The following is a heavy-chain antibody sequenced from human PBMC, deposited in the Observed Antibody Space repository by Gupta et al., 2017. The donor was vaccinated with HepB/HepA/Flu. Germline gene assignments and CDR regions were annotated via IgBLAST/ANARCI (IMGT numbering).Heavy chain of an antibody. CDR3: ASETDSWFRADH. Sequence: EVQLVDSGGGLVQPGGSLRLSCAASGLTVSDNYMSWVRQAPGKGLEWVALIYSGGATYDADSVKGRFTVSRDSFKNTLSLQMNSLRAEDTAVYFWASETDSWFRADHWGQGTLVTVSS. CDR2: IYSGGAT. D-gene: IGHD3-10*01. V-gene: IGHV3-66*01. J-gene: IGHJ1*01. CDR1: GLTVSDNY.